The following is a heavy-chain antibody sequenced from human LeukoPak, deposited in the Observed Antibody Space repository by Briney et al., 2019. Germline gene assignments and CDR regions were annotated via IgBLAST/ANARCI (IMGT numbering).Heavy chain of an antibody. D-gene: IGHD3-22*01. Sequence: SETLSHTCTVSGGSISSGSYYWSWIRQPAGKGLEWIGRIYTSGSTNYNPSLKSRVTISVDTSKNQFSLKLSSVTAADTAVYYCARDKRITMNYYFDYWGQGTLVTVSS. V-gene: IGHV4-61*02. CDR2: IYTSGST. CDR3: ARDKRITMNYYFDY. J-gene: IGHJ4*02. CDR1: GGSISSGSYY.